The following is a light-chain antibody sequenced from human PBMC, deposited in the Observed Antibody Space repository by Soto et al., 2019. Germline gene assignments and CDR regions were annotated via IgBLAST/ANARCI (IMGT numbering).Light chain of an antibody. CDR1: QSVSSY. V-gene: IGKV3-11*01. Sequence: EIVLTQSPATLSLSPGERATLSCRASQSVSSYLAWYQQKPGQAPRLLIYYESNRATGIPARFSGSGSGTDFTLTISSLEPEDFAVYYCQKRSNWPPWTFGQGNKVEIK. CDR3: QKRSNWPPWT. CDR2: YES. J-gene: IGKJ1*01.